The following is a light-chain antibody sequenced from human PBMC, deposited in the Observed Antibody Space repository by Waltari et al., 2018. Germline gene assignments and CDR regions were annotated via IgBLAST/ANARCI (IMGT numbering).Light chain of an antibody. CDR1: TSDVGNYDL. CDR3: CSYAGLGTYV. Sequence: QSALTQPASVSGTPGQSITISCTGTTSDVGNYDLVSWYQHHPGKAPKLLICSVIKRPSGVPGRFSGSKSGSTASLTISGLQPEDEADYYCCSYAGLGTYVFGSGTKVTVL. CDR2: SVI. V-gene: IGLV2-23*02. J-gene: IGLJ1*01.